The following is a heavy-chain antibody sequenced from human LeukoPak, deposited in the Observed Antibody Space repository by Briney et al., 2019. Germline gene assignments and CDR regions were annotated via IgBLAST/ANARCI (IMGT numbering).Heavy chain of an antibody. Sequence: ASVKVSCKASGYTFTSYDINWVRQATGQGLEWIGWMNPNSGNTGYAQKFQGRVTMTRSTSISTAYMELSSLTSEDTAVYYCARDYGGNSGWFDPWGQGTLVTVSS. CDR3: ARDYGGNSGWFDP. D-gene: IGHD4-23*01. CDR2: MNPNSGNT. V-gene: IGHV1-8*01. CDR1: GYTFTSYD. J-gene: IGHJ5*01.